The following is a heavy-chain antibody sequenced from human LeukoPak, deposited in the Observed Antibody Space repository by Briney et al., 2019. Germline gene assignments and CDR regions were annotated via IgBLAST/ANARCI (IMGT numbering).Heavy chain of an antibody. CDR3: ARNFSSGWFDY. J-gene: IGHJ4*02. CDR1: GGSISSSNYY. CDR2: IYYSGST. V-gene: IGHV4-39*07. D-gene: IGHD6-19*01. Sequence: WESLSLTCTVSGGSISSSNYYWGWIRQPPGKGLEWIGSIYYSGSTSYNPSLKSRVTISVDTSKNQFSLKLSSVTAADTAVYYCARNFSSGWFDYWGQGTLLTASS.